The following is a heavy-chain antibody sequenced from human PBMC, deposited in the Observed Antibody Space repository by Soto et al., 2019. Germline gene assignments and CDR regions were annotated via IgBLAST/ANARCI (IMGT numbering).Heavy chain of an antibody. Sequence: TXESLTIPCQVSGYTLTIYWIGWVRQMPGKGLEWMGIIYPSDSDTRYSPSFQGQVTISADQSINTAYLQWDSLKASDTAIYYCARPANTVADHFDLWGQGTPVTVSS. CDR1: GYTLTIYW. CDR2: IYPSDSDT. J-gene: IGHJ4*02. CDR3: ARPANTVADHFDL. V-gene: IGHV5-51*01. D-gene: IGHD4-17*01.